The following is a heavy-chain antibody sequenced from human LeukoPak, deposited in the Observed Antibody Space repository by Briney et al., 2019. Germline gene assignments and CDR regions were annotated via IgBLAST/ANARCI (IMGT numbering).Heavy chain of an antibody. V-gene: IGHV1-24*01. CDR1: GYTLTELS. D-gene: IGHD1-26*01. Sequence: ASVKVSCKVSGYTLTELSMHWVRQAPGKGLEWMGGFDPEDGETIYAQKFQGRVTMTEDTSTDTAYMELSSLRSEDTAVYYCATDLNRNSGSHRWGQGTLVTVSS. CDR2: FDPEDGET. J-gene: IGHJ4*02. CDR3: ATDLNRNSGSHR.